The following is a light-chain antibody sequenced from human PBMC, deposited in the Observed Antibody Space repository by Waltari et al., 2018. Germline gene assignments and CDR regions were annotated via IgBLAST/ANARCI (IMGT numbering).Light chain of an antibody. J-gene: IGKJ4*01. CDR3: QQRSGWPPRLT. CDR1: QSVGNY. Sequence: EIVLTQDPATRSVAPGEIATVSGTASQSVGNYLAWYQQKPGQPPRLLIYGDSNRATGIPARFSGSGSGTDFILTISSLEPEDFAVYYCQQRSGWPPRLTFGGGTKVEIK. V-gene: IGKV3-11*01. CDR2: GDS.